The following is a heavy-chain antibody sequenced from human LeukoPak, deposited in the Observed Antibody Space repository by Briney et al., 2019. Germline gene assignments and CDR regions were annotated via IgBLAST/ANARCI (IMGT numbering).Heavy chain of an antibody. D-gene: IGHD3-10*01. CDR2: ISSSSSYI. Sequence: GGSLRLSCAASGFTFSSYSMNWVRQAPGKGLEWVSSISSSSSYIYYADSVKGRFTISRDNAKNSLYLQMNSLRAEDAAVYYCARDKLGGDYYGSGSLLGIGDYWGQGTLVIVSS. V-gene: IGHV3-21*01. CDR1: GFTFSSYS. J-gene: IGHJ4*02. CDR3: ARDKLGGDYYGSGSLLGIGDY.